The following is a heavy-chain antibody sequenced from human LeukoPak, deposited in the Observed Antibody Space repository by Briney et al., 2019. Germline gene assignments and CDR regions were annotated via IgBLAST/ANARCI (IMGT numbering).Heavy chain of an antibody. CDR2: TYTSGST. Sequence: PSETLSLTCTVSGGSISSYYWSWIRQPAGKGLEWIGRTYTSGSTDYNPSLKSRVTMSVDTSKNQFSRKLRSVTAAAKAVYYCARDSYYDFWSGYYSDYYYGMDVWGQGTTVTVPS. D-gene: IGHD3-3*01. V-gene: IGHV4-4*07. CDR1: GGSISSYY. CDR3: ARDSYYDFWSGYYSDYYYGMDV. J-gene: IGHJ6*02.